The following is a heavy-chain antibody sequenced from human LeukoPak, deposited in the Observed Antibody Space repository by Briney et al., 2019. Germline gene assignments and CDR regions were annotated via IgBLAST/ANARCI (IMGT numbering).Heavy chain of an antibody. CDR1: GFSFSSYT. D-gene: IGHD3-9*01. CDR2: MKEDGSDI. CDR3: ARGGARYLDN. V-gene: IGHV3-7*01. Sequence: GGSLRLSCVASGFSFSSYTMSWVRQAPGKGLEWVAKMKEDGSDIYYVDSVKGRFTICRDNAKNSLCLQTSSLRVEDTAVYYCARGGARYLDNWGQGTLATVSS. J-gene: IGHJ4*02.